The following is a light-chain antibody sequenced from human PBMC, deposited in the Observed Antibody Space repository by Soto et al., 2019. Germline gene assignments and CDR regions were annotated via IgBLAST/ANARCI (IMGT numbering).Light chain of an antibody. CDR3: LSADSSGTYRV. CDR2: KDS. CDR1: ALPKKY. J-gene: IGLJ3*02. Sequence: SYELTQPPSVSVSLGQMARITCSGEALPKKYAYWYQQKPGQFPVVVIYKDSERPSGIPERFSGSSSGTIVTLTISGVQAEDEADYYCLSADSSGTYRVFGGGTKVTVL. V-gene: IGLV3-16*01.